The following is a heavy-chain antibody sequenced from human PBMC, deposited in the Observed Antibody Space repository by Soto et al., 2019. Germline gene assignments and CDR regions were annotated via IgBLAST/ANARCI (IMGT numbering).Heavy chain of an antibody. V-gene: IGHV1-46*01. CDR1: GYTFTSYY. J-gene: IGHJ6*02. Sequence: GASVKVSCKASGYTFTSYYMHWVRQAPGQGLEWMGIINPSGGSTSYAQKFQGRVTMTRDTSTSTVYMELSSLRSEDTAVYYCARAATIFGVVIPSHYHYYGMDVWGQGTTVTVSS. CDR3: ARAATIFGVVIPSHYHYYGMDV. CDR2: INPSGGST. D-gene: IGHD3-3*01.